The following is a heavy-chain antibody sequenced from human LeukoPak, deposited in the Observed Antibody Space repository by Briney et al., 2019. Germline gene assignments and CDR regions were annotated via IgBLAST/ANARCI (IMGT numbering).Heavy chain of an antibody. CDR2: IYYSGST. J-gene: IGHJ4*02. CDR3: ARRRVYSGSGEFDF. D-gene: IGHD5-12*01. V-gene: IGHV4-59*02. Sequence: PSETLSLTCTVSGGSVSSYYWSWIRQPPGKGLEWIGYIYYSGSTNYNPSLKSRVTISVDTSKNQFSLKLRSVTTADTAAYYCARRRVYSGSGEFDFWGQGTLVTVSS. CDR1: GGSVSSYY.